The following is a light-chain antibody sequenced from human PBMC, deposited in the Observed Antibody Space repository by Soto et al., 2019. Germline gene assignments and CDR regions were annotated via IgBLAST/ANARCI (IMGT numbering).Light chain of an antibody. CDR2: EGS. CDR3: RSYAGSSSYV. J-gene: IGLJ1*01. V-gene: IGLV2-23*01. CDR1: SSDVGSYNL. Sequence: QSVLTQPASVSGSPGQSITISCTGTSSDVGSYNLVSWYQQHPGKAPKLMIYEGSKRPSGVSNRFSGSKPGNTASLTISGLQAEDEADYYCRSYAGSSSYVFGTGTKVTVL.